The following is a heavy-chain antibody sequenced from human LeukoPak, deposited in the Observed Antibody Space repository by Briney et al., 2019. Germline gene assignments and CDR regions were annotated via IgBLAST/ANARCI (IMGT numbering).Heavy chain of an antibody. D-gene: IGHD2-15*01. Sequence: SETLSLTCAVYGGSFSGYYWSWIRQPPGKGLEWIGEINHSGSTNYNPSLKSRVTISVDTSKNQFSLKLSSVTAADTAVYYCARGRGYCSGGSCYHYYYYYGMDVWGQGTTVTASS. V-gene: IGHV4-34*01. CDR3: ARGRGYCSGGSCYHYYYYYGMDV. CDR1: GGSFSGYY. CDR2: INHSGST. J-gene: IGHJ6*02.